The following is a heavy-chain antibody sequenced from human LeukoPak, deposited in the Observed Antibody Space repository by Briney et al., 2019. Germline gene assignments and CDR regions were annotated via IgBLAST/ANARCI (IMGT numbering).Heavy chain of an antibody. CDR2: INPNSGGT. CDR3: ATYASGSFYKVDY. J-gene: IGHJ4*02. CDR1: GYTFTGYY. Sequence: GASVKVSCKASGYTFTGYYMHWVRQAPGQGLEWMGWINPNSGGTNYAQKFQGRVTMTRDTSISTAYMELSRLKASDTAIYYCATYASGSFYKVDYWGQGTLATVSS. D-gene: IGHD3-10*01. V-gene: IGHV1-2*02.